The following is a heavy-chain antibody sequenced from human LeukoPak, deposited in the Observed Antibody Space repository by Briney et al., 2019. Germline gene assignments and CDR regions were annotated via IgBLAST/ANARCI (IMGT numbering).Heavy chain of an antibody. CDR2: INTNTGNP. CDR1: GYTFTTYT. CDR3: AKGGNYFGSGSSES. D-gene: IGHD3-10*01. J-gene: IGHJ5*02. Sequence: ASVKVSCKASGYTFTTYTMNWVRQAPGQGLEWMGWINTNTGNPTYAQGFTGRFVFSLDTSVSTAYLQISSLDPEDTAVYYCAKGGNYFGSGSSESWGQGTLVTVSS. V-gene: IGHV7-4-1*02.